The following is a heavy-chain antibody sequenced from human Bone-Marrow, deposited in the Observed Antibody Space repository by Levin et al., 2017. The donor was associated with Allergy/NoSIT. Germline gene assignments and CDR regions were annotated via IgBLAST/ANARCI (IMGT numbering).Heavy chain of an antibody. CDR2: INPNSGGT. CDR1: GYTFIGYY. CDR3: ASPTTLGNYYDIDV. D-gene: IGHD1-1*01. J-gene: IGHJ6*02. V-gene: IGHV1-2*06. Sequence: ASVKVSCKASGYTFIGYYIHWVRQAPGQGLEWMGRINPNSGGTNYAQKFQGRVTMTRDTSISTAYMEVRRLRSDDTAVYYCASPTTLGNYYDIDVWGQGTTVIVSS.